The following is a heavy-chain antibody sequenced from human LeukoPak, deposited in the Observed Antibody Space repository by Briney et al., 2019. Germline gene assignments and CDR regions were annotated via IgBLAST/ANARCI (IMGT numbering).Heavy chain of an antibody. CDR2: INPNSGGT. Sequence: ASVKVSCNASGYTFTGYYMHWVRQAPGQGLEWMGRINPNSGGTNYAQKFQGRVTMTRDTSISTAYMELSRLRSDDTAVYYCATLTTVSEWFDPWGQGTLVTVSS. J-gene: IGHJ5*02. CDR1: GYTFTGYY. V-gene: IGHV1-2*06. CDR3: ATLTTVSEWFDP. D-gene: IGHD4-11*01.